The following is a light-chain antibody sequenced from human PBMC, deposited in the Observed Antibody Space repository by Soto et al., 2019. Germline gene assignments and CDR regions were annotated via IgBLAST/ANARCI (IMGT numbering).Light chain of an antibody. CDR1: QSVSSY. CDR3: QQRSNWWT. Sequence: EIVLTQSPATLSLSPGERATLSCRASQSVSSYLAWYQQKPGQAPRLLSYDSSNRAPGIPARFSGSGSGTDFTLTISSLEPEDFAVYYCQQRSNWWTFGQGTKVEIK. J-gene: IGKJ1*01. V-gene: IGKV3-11*01. CDR2: DSS.